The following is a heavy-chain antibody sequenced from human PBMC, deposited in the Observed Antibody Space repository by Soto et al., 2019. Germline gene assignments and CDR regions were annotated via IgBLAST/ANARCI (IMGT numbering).Heavy chain of an antibody. V-gene: IGHV3-23*01. D-gene: IGHD3-9*01. CDR1: GFTFSSYA. Sequence: GGSLRLSCAASGFTFSSYAMSWVRQAPGKGLEWVSAISGSGGSTYYADSVKGRFTISRDNSKNTLYLQMNSLRAEDTAVYYCAKSVKGYYDILTGYYSRRTRLLYDYWGQGTLVTVSS. CDR2: ISGSGGST. CDR3: AKSVKGYYDILTGYYSRRTRLLYDY. J-gene: IGHJ4*02.